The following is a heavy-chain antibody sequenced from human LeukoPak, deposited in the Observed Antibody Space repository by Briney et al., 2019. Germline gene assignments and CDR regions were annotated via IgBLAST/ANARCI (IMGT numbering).Heavy chain of an antibody. CDR2: ISSDSTT. J-gene: IGHJ4*02. V-gene: IGHV3-69-1*02. Sequence: GGSLRLSCAGSGFTVSDYEINWVRQAPGKGLEWVSFISSDSTTYYADSVKGRFTLSRDNAKNSLYLQMNSLRVEDTAVYYCATHAHYGDYVFDYWGQGTLVTVSS. CDR1: GFTVSDYE. D-gene: IGHD4-17*01. CDR3: ATHAHYGDYVFDY.